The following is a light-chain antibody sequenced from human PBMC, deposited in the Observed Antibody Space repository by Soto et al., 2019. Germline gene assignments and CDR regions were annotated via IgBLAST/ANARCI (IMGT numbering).Light chain of an antibody. Sequence: EIVLTQSPGTLSLSPGERATLSCRASQSVSSTYLAWYQQKPGQAPRLLIYAASSRATGIPDRFSGSGSGTDFTLTISRLEPEDFAVYYCQLYGSSPPMYTFGQGTKLEIK. CDR2: AAS. V-gene: IGKV3-20*01. CDR1: QSVSSTY. CDR3: QLYGSSPPMYT. J-gene: IGKJ2*01.